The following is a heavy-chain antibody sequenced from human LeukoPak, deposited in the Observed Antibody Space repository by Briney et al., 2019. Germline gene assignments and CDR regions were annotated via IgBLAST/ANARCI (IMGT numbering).Heavy chain of an antibody. J-gene: IGHJ6*02. V-gene: IGHV3-53*01. Sequence: GGSLRLSCAASGFTFSSNYMSWVRQAPGKGLEWVSVIYSGGSTYYADSVKGRFTISRDNSKNTLYLQMNSLRAEDTAVYYCARDKERDDSSGYYYYYGMDVRGQGTTVTVSS. D-gene: IGHD3-22*01. CDR1: GFTFSSNY. CDR2: IYSGGST. CDR3: ARDKERDDSSGYYYYYGMDV.